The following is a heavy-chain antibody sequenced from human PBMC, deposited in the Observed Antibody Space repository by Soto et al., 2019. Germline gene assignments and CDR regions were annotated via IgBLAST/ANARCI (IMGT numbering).Heavy chain of an antibody. V-gene: IGHV1-18*04. CDR3: ARDHGVEMATIFHCVPGY. Sequence: GASVKVSCKASGYTFTSYGISWVRQAPGQGLEWMGWISAYNGNTNYAQKLQGRVTMTTDTSTSTAYMELRSLRSDDTAVYYCARDHGVEMATIFHCVPGYWGQGTLVSGFS. J-gene: IGHJ4*02. D-gene: IGHD5-12*01. CDR1: GYTFTSYG. CDR2: ISAYNGNT.